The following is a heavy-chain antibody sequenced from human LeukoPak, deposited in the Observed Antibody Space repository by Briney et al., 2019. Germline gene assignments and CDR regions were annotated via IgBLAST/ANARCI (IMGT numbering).Heavy chain of an antibody. D-gene: IGHD3-10*01. CDR1: GFTFSRYA. V-gene: IGHV3-23*01. CDR2: ISGSGGST. CDR3: AKHLDYYGSGSFDY. Sequence: GGSMRLSCAASGFTFSRYAMSWVRQAPGKGLEWVSAISGSGGSTYYADSVKGRFTISRDNSKNTLYLQMNSLRAEDTAVYYCAKHLDYYGSGSFDYWGQGTLVTVSS. J-gene: IGHJ4*02.